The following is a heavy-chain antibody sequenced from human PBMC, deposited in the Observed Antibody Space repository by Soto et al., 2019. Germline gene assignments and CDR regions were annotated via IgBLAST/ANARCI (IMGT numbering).Heavy chain of an antibody. V-gene: IGHV4-39*01. CDR2: IYYNGNT. CDR3: ARHGFRAPPRKLFDP. D-gene: IGHD3-10*01. CDR1: GGSSSNPNYY. J-gene: IGHJ5*02. Sequence: SETLSLTCAVSGGSSSNPNYYWGWVRQPPGKALEWIGSIYYNGNTYYSPSLKSRATISVYTSNNQLSLRLTSVTAADTAIYLCARHGFRAPPRKLFDPWGPGPQVIVSS.